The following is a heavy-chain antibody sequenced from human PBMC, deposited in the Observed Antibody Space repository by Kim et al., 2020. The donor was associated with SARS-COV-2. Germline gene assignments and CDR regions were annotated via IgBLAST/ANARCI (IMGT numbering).Heavy chain of an antibody. CDR2: VVVGSGNT. J-gene: IGHJ4*02. CDR1: GFTFTSSV. D-gene: IGHD2-15*01. V-gene: IGHV1-58*01. Sequence: SVKVSCKASGFTFTSSVVQWVRQARGQRPEWVGWVVVGSGNTNYAQRFQDRVIITRDTTTGTAYMEMSSLRFDDTAIYYCVATQAESGHQYEYWGQGALVTVSP. CDR3: VATQAESGHQYEY.